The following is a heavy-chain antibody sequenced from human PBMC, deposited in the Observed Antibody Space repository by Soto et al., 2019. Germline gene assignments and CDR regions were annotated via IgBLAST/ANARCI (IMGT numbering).Heavy chain of an antibody. D-gene: IGHD2-15*01. CDR2: IYYSGST. Sequence: SETLSLTCTVSGGSISSGGYYWSWIRQHPGKGLEWIGYIYYSGSTYYNPSLKSRVTISVDTSKNQFSLKLSSVTAADTAVYYCATEDGGFFDYWGQGTLVTVSS. CDR1: GGSISSGGYY. CDR3: ATEDGGFFDY. V-gene: IGHV4-31*03. J-gene: IGHJ4*02.